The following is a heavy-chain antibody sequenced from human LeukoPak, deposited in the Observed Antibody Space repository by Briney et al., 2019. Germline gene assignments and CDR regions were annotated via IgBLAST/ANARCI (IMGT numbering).Heavy chain of an antibody. CDR1: GFTFGDYA. CDR2: IRSKAYGGTT. D-gene: IGHD5-18*01. J-gene: IGHJ4*02. CDR3: TRRRGYSYGLFDY. V-gene: IGHV3-49*04. Sequence: GGSLRLSCTASGFTFGDYARSWVRQAPGKGLEWVGFIRSKAYGGTTEYAASVKGRFTISRDDSKSIAYLQMNSLKTEDTAVYYCTRRRGYSYGLFDYWGQGTLVTVSS.